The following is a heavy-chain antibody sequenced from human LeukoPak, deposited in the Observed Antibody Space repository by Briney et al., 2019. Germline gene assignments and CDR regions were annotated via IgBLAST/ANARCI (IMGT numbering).Heavy chain of an antibody. CDR3: ARVGSSGSGSYYPDY. CDR2: INTSGST. D-gene: IGHD3-10*01. Sequence: SETLSLTCTVSGGSISSYYWSWIRQPAGKGLEWIGRINTSGSTNYNPSLKSRVTMSVDTSKNRFSLKLSSVTAADTAMYYCARVGSSGSGSYYPDYWGQGTLVTVSS. V-gene: IGHV4-4*07. J-gene: IGHJ4*02. CDR1: GGSISSYY.